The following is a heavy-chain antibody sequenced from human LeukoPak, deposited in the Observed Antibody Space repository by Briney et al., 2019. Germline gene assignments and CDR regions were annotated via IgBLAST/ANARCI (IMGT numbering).Heavy chain of an antibody. Sequence: GGSLRLSCAASGFTFSSYGMSWVRQAPGKGLEWVSAISGSGGSTYYADSVKGRFTISRDNSKNTLYLQMNSLRAEDTAVYYCAKSPRGVWFGEHRRVYAFDIWGQGTMVTVSS. CDR3: AKSPRGVWFGEHRRVYAFDI. CDR1: GFTFSSYG. J-gene: IGHJ3*02. CDR2: ISGSGGST. D-gene: IGHD3-10*01. V-gene: IGHV3-23*01.